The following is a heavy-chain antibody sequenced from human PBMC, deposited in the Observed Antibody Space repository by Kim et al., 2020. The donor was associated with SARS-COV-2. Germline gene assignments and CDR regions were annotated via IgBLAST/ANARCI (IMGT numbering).Heavy chain of an antibody. V-gene: IGHV3-23*01. Sequence: SVKGRFTISSDNSKNTLYLQMNSLRAEDTAVYYCAKQPRYGDYAWVWFDPWGQGTLVTVSS. D-gene: IGHD4-17*01. J-gene: IGHJ5*02. CDR3: AKQPRYGDYAWVWFDP.